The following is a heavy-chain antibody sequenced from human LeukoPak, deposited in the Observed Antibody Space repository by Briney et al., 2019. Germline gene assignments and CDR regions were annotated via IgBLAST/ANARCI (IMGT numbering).Heavy chain of an antibody. J-gene: IGHJ4*02. CDR1: GFTFSSYA. Sequence: GGSLRLSCAASGFTFSSYAMHWVRQAPGKGLEWVAVISYDGSNKYYADSVKGRFTISRDNSKNTLYLQMNSLRAEDTAVYYCAREWSQLLSPDYWGQGTLVTVSS. CDR2: ISYDGSNK. D-gene: IGHD2-2*01. V-gene: IGHV3-30*04. CDR3: AREWSQLLSPDY.